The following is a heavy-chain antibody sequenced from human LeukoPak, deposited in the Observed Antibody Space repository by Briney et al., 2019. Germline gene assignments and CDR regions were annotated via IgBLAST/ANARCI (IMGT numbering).Heavy chain of an antibody. V-gene: IGHV1-2*02. Sequence: GASVKVSCKASGYTFTGYYMHWVRQAPGQGLEWMGWINPNSGGTNYAQKLQGRVTMTTDTSTSTAYMELRSLRSDDTAVYYCARDLKQLASRPNAFDIWGQGTMVTVSS. D-gene: IGHD6-13*01. J-gene: IGHJ3*02. CDR3: ARDLKQLASRPNAFDI. CDR1: GYTFTGYY. CDR2: INPNSGGT.